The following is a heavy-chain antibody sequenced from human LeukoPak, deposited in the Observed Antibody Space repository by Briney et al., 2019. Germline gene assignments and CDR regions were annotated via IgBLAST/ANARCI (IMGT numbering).Heavy chain of an antibody. V-gene: IGHV4-39*01. CDR1: GGSISSSSYY. J-gene: IGHJ5*02. D-gene: IGHD3-22*01. Sequence: SETLSLTCTVSGGSISSSSYYRGWIRQPPGKGLEWIGSIYYSGSTYYNPSLKSRVTISVDTSKNQFSLKLSSVTAADTAVYYCARRYSSGYHPWFDPWGQGTLVTVSS. CDR3: ARRYSSGYHPWFDP. CDR2: IYYSGST.